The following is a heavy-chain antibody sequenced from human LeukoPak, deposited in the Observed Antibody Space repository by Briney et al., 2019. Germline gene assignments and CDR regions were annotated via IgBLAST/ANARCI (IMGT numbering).Heavy chain of an antibody. CDR2: IYYSGST. V-gene: IGHV4-31*03. CDR3: AREFDYYDSSGYQGTFDY. Sequence: SSETLSLTCTVSGGSISSGGYYWSWIRQHPGKGLEWIGYIYYSGSTYYNPSLKSRVTMSVDTSKNQFSLKLSSVTAADTAVYYCAREFDYYDSSGYQGTFDYWGQGTLVTVSS. CDR1: GGSISSGGYY. D-gene: IGHD3-22*01. J-gene: IGHJ4*02.